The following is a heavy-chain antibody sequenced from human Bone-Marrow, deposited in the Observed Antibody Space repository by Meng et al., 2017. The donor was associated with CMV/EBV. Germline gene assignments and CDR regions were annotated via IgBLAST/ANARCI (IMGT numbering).Heavy chain of an antibody. V-gene: IGHV3-48*03. D-gene: IGHD1-14*01. CDR1: GFTFSSYE. Sequence: GESLKISCAASGFTFSSYEINWVRQAPGRGLEWVSCIGCGGGRIFYADSVKGRFTISRSNAKKSVSLQMNSLRAEDTAVYYCARDPGEGSYGMDVWGRGTAVTVSS. J-gene: IGHJ6*02. CDR2: IGCGGGRI. CDR3: ARDPGEGSYGMDV.